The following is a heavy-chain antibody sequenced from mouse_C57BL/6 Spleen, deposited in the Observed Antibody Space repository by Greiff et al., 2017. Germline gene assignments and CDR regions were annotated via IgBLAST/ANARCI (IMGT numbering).Heavy chain of an antibody. J-gene: IGHJ3*01. CDR3: ARSGSGSSYPWFAY. V-gene: IGHV1-50*01. CDR1: GYNFTSYW. CDR2: IDPSDSYT. Sequence: QVQLQQPGAELVKPGASVKLSCKASGYNFTSYWMQWVKQRPGQGLEWIGEIDPSDSYTNSNQKFKGKATLTVDTSSSTAYMQLSSLTSEDSAVYYCARSGSGSSYPWFAYGGQGTLVTVSA. D-gene: IGHD1-1*01.